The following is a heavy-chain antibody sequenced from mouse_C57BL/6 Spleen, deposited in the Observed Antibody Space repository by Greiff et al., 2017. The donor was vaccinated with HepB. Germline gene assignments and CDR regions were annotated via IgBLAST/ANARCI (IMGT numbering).Heavy chain of an antibody. CDR2: IWSGGST. V-gene: IGHV2-2*01. CDR3: ATYDGYYEDAIEY. D-gene: IGHD2-3*01. CDR1: GFSLTSYG. J-gene: IGHJ4*01. Sequence: VKLVESGPGLVQPSQSLSITCTVSGFSLTSYGVHWVRQSPGKGLEWLGVIWSGGSTDYNAAFISRLSISKDNSKSHVFFKMNSLQADDTAIYCCATYDGYYEDAIEYWGQGTSVTVSA.